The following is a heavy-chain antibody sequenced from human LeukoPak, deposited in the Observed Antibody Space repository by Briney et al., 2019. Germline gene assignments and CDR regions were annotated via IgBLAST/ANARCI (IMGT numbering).Heavy chain of an antibody. Sequence: SETLSLTCTVSGGSISSYYWSWIRQPPGKGLEWIGYIYYSGSTNYNPSLKSRVTISVDTSKNQYSLKLSSVTAADTAVYYCASSRDGYNFRWYFDYWGQGTLVTVS. J-gene: IGHJ4*02. CDR2: IYYSGST. D-gene: IGHD5-24*01. CDR3: ASSRDGYNFRWYFDY. CDR1: GGSISSYY. V-gene: IGHV4-59*01.